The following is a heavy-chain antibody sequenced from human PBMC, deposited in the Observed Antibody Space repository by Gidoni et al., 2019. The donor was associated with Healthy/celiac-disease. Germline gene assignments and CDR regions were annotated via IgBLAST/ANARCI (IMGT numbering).Heavy chain of an antibody. CDR1: GFTFSSYW. D-gene: IGHD2-21*02. V-gene: IGHV3-7*03. CDR3: ARDTYGGNSGARGKYYYYGMDV. J-gene: IGHJ6*02. Sequence: EVQLVESGGGLVQPGGSLRRSCAASGFTFSSYWMRWVRQAPGKGLEWVANIKQDGSEKYYVDSVKGRFTISRDNAKNSLYLQMNSLRAEDTAVYYCARDTYGGNSGARGKYYYYGMDVWGQGTTVTVSS. CDR2: IKQDGSEK.